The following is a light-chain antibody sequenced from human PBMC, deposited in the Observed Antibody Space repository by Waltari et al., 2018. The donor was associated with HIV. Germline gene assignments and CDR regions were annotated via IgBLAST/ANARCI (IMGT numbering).Light chain of an antibody. CDR2: SNK. J-gene: IGLJ2*01. CDR1: ISNIGSNG. V-gene: IGLV1-44*01. Sequence: QSVLTQSPSASGTPGQRVTISCSGGISNIGSNGVDRYQHFPGTAPKLLIYSNKQRPSGVPDRFSGSKSGTSASLAISGLQSEDEATYYCATLDDSLNGPIFGGGTRLTVL. CDR3: ATLDDSLNGPI.